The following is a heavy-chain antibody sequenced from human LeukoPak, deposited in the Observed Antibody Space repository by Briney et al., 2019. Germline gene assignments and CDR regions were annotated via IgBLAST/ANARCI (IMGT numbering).Heavy chain of an antibody. Sequence: PSETLSLTCTVSGGSISSGNYYWYWIRQPAGKGLEWIVRIYTSGSTNYNPYLKSRVTISVDTSKNQFSLKLSSVTAADTAVYYCARGGYYDTTGSRDALDIWGQGTMVTVSS. CDR2: IYTSGST. J-gene: IGHJ3*02. V-gene: IGHV4-61*02. CDR3: ARGGYYDTTGSRDALDI. D-gene: IGHD3-22*01. CDR1: GGSISSGNYY.